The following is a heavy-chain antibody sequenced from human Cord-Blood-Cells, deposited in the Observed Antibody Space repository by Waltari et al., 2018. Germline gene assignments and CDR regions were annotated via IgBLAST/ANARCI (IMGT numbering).Heavy chain of an antibody. CDR2: IRGKAYGGTT. Sequence: EVQLVESGGGLVQPGRSLRLSCTASGFTFGDYAMSWVRQAPGKGLAWVGFIRGKAYGGTTEYTASVKGRFNISRDDSKSIAYLQMSSLKTEDTAVYYCTRDFSYYYDSSGYYYFDYWGQGTLVTVSS. CDR1: GFTFGDYA. D-gene: IGHD3-22*01. CDR3: TRDFSYYYDSSGYYYFDY. J-gene: IGHJ4*02. V-gene: IGHV3-49*04.